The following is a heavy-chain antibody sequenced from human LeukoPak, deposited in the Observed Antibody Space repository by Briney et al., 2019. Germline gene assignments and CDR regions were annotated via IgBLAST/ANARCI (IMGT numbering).Heavy chain of an antibody. J-gene: IGHJ4*02. CDR3: AKDPHYYDSSGYFVY. Sequence: PGGSLRPSCAASGFTFSSYAMSWVRQAPGKGLEWVSAISGSGGSTYYADSVKGRFTISRDNSKNTLYLQMNSLRAEDTAVYYCAKDPHYYDSSGYFVYWGQGTLVTVSS. CDR1: GFTFSSYA. D-gene: IGHD3-22*01. CDR2: ISGSGGST. V-gene: IGHV3-23*01.